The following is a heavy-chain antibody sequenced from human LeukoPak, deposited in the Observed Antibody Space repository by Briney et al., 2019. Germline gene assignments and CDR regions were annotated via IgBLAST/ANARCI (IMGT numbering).Heavy chain of an antibody. CDR1: VYSFTAYY. Sequence: ASVKVSCKPTVYSFTAYYIFWMHQAPGQGLECMGWINLYNGATKYAQRFQSRVTMTRDTSISTAYMELSRLRSDDTATYYCASWAGGNEPVASFDYWGQGTLVTVSS. CDR2: INLYNGAT. J-gene: IGHJ4*02. D-gene: IGHD1-14*01. CDR3: ASWAGGNEPVASFDY. V-gene: IGHV1-2*02.